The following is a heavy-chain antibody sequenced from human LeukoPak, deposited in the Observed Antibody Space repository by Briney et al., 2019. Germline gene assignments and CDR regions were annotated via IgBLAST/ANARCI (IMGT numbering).Heavy chain of an antibody. V-gene: IGHV3-23*01. CDR1: GFTFSSYA. Sequence: GGSLRLSCAASGFTFSSYAMSWVRQAPGKGLEWVSAISGSGGSTYYADSVKGRFTISRDNSKNTLYLQMNSLRAEDTAVYYCAKAYYYDSSGYYFDNWGQGTLVTVSS. D-gene: IGHD3-22*01. J-gene: IGHJ4*02. CDR2: ISGSGGST. CDR3: AKAYYYDSSGYYFDN.